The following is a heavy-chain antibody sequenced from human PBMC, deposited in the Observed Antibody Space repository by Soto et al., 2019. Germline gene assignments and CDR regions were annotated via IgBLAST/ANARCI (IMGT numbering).Heavy chain of an antibody. CDR2: ISAYNGNR. V-gene: IGHV1-18*01. D-gene: IGHD6-6*01. Sequence: ASVKVSCKASGYTFFSYGITWVRQAPGQGLEWMGWISAYNGNRNYAQKFQGGVTMTTDTSTSTAYMELRTLRSDDTAVYYCARSPIAATGSLDYWGQGTLVTVSS. J-gene: IGHJ4*02. CDR1: GYTFFSYG. CDR3: ARSPIAATGSLDY.